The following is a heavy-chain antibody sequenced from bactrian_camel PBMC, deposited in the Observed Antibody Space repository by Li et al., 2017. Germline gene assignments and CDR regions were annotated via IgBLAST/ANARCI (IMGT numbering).Heavy chain of an antibody. CDR2: ILSDVSLT. D-gene: IGHD7*01. CDR3: APVVPNY. Sequence: VQLVESGGGLVQPGGSLRLSCAASASGFTLSAYYMSWVRQAPGKGLEWVSAILSDVSLTYYADSVKGRFTISKDNAKNMVYLQMNSLKSEDTALYYCAPVVPNYWGQGTQVTV. J-gene: IGHJ4*01. CDR1: GFTLSAYY. V-gene: IGHV3-2*01.